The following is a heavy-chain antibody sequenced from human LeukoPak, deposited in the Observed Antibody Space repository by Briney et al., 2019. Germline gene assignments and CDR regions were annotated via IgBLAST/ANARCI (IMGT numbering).Heavy chain of an antibody. CDR3: AKVVVPAANYYYYYMDV. CDR1: GFTFSTYA. Sequence: GRSLRLSCAASGFTFSTYAMHWVRQAPGKGLEWVAVISYDGSNKYYADPVKGRFTISRDNSKNTLYLQMNSLRAEDTAVYYCAKVVVPAANYYYYYMDVWGKGTTVTVSS. V-gene: IGHV3-30*01. J-gene: IGHJ6*03. D-gene: IGHD2-2*01. CDR2: ISYDGSNK.